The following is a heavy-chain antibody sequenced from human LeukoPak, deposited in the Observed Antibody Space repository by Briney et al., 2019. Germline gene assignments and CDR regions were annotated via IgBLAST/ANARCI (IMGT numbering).Heavy chain of an antibody. V-gene: IGHV3-21*01. J-gene: IGHJ4*02. D-gene: IGHD2-15*01. CDR2: ISSSSSYI. CDR3: ARSVGDSGVFDY. Sequence: GGSLRLSCAASGFTFSSYSMNWVRQAPGKGLEWVSSISSSSSYIYYADSVKGRFTISRDNAKNSLYLQMNSLRAEDTAVYYCARSVGDSGVFDYWGQGTLVTVSS. CDR1: GFTFSSYS.